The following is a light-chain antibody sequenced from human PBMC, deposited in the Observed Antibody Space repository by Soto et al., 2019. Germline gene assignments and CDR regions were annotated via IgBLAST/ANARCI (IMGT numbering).Light chain of an antibody. V-gene: IGKV3-15*01. CDR1: QSVSSN. CDR3: QQYNNWPYT. Sequence: EIVMTQSPATLSVSPGERATLSCRASQSVSSNLAWYQQKPGQAPRLLIYGASTRATGIPARFSGSGSRTEFTLTSSGLQSEDSAVYYWQQYNNWPYTFGQGTKLEIK. J-gene: IGKJ2*01. CDR2: GAS.